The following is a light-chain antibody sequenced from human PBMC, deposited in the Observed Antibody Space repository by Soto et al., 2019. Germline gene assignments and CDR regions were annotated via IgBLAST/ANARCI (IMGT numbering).Light chain of an antibody. V-gene: IGLV1-40*01. Sequence: QSVLTQPPSVSGAPGQRVTISCTGSSSNIGAGYDVHWYQQVPGRAPKFLIYGNTNRPSGVPDRFSGSKSGTSASLAITGLQAEDEADYHCQSYDPSLSVIFGGGTKLTVL. J-gene: IGLJ2*01. CDR2: GNT. CDR1: SSNIGAGYD. CDR3: QSYDPSLSVI.